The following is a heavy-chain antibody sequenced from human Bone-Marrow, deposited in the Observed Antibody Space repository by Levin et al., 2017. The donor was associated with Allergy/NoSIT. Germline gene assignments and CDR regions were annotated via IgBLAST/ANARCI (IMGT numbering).Heavy chain of an antibody. CDR1: GGPISNTYF. V-gene: IGHV4-39*01. CDR3: GMGGYGEGYFDG. J-gene: IGHJ4*02. Sequence: PSQTLSLTCIVSGGPISNTYFWGWIRQPPGKGLDWIGNVYYNGKTYYSPSLKSRVTISVDTSKNQVSLKLSSVTAADTAVYFCGMGGYGEGYFDGWGQGTLVAISS. CDR2: VYYNGKT. D-gene: IGHD4-17*01.